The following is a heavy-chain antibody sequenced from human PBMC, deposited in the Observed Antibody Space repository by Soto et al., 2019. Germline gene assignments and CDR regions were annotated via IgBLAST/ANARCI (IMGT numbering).Heavy chain of an antibody. CDR2: IYYSGST. D-gene: IGHD5-12*01. Sequence: SETLSLTCTVSGGSISSYYWSWIRQPPGKGLEWIGYIYYSGSTNYDPSLKSRVTISVDTSKNQFSLKLSSVTAADTAVYYCARDSGYRNWFDPWGQGTLVTVSS. CDR1: GGSISSYY. CDR3: ARDSGYRNWFDP. V-gene: IGHV4-59*01. J-gene: IGHJ5*02.